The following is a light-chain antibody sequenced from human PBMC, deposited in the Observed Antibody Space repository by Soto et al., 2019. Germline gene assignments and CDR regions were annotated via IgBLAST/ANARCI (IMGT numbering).Light chain of an antibody. CDR2: ESN. CDR1: SSDVGSYNL. V-gene: IGLV2-14*02. CDR3: RSYDSSLSGYV. Sequence: QSALTQPASVSGSPGQSITISCTGTSSDVGSYNLVSWYQQHPGKAPKLMIFESNKRPSGVSNRFSGSKSGNAASLTISGLQAEDEADYYCRSYDSSLSGYVFGTGTKVTVL. J-gene: IGLJ1*01.